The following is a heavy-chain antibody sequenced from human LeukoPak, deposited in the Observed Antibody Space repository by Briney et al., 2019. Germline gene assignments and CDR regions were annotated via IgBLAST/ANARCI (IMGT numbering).Heavy chain of an antibody. CDR3: ARDPRRYSNSAGFDP. V-gene: IGHV4-59*01. CDR1: GGSISSYY. J-gene: IGHJ5*02. D-gene: IGHD4-11*01. CDR2: IYYSGST. Sequence: PSETLSLTCTVSGGSISSYYWSWIRQPPGKGLEWIGYIYYSGSTNYNPSLKSRVTISVDTSKNQFSLKLSSVTAADTAVYYCARDPRRYSNSAGFDPWGQGTLVTVSS.